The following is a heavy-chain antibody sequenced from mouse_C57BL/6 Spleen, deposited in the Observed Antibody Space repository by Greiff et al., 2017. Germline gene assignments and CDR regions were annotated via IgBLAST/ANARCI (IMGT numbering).Heavy chain of an antibody. CDR2: IDPYSGGT. CDR3: ARDDYGGVYYAMDY. Sequence: QVQLQQPGAELVKPGASVKLSCKASGYTFTSYWMNWVKQRPGRGLEWIGRIDPYSGGTKYNEKFKSKATLTVDKPTSTAYMQLSSLTSEDSAVYYCARDDYGGVYYAMDYWGKGTSVTVSS. V-gene: IGHV1-72*01. J-gene: IGHJ4*01. CDR1: GYTFTSYW. D-gene: IGHD2-4*01.